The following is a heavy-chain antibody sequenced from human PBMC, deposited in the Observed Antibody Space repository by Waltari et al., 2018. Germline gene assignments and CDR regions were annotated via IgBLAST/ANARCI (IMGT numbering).Heavy chain of an antibody. CDR1: GYTFTGYY. D-gene: IGHD3-3*01. CDR3: ARGFGLTYYYYYYMDV. Sequence: QVQLVQSGAEVKKPGASVKVSCKASGYTFTGYYMHWVRQAPGKGLEWMGWINPNSGGTNYAQKFQGRVTMTRDTSISTAYMELSRLRSDDTAVYYCARGFGLTYYYYYYMDVWGKGTTVTVSS. CDR2: INPNSGGT. V-gene: IGHV1-2*02. J-gene: IGHJ6*03.